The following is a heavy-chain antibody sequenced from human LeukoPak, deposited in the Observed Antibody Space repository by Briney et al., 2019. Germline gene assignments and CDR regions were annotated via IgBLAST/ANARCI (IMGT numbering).Heavy chain of an antibody. V-gene: IGHV4-39*01. J-gene: IGHJ4*02. CDR1: GGSISSSSYH. Sequence: SETLSLTCTVSGGSISSSSYHGGWIRPPPGKGLVWIGTIYYTGTTYYNPSLKSSVTISVDTSKNQFSLTLNSVTAADTAVYYCAIYGTSAAGYWGQGALVTVSS. CDR2: IYYTGTT. CDR3: AIYGTSAAGY. D-gene: IGHD2-15*01.